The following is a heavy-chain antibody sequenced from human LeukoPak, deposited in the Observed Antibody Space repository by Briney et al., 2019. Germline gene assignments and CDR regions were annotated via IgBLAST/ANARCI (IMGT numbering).Heavy chain of an antibody. D-gene: IGHD6-13*01. CDR3: AKVPPIAAASYYFDY. J-gene: IGHJ4*02. CDR1: GFTFSSYA. Sequence: GGSLRLSCAASGFTFSSYAMHWVRQAPGKGLEWVAFIRYDGSNKYYADSVKGRFTISRDNSKNTLYLQINSLRAEDTAVYYCAKVPPIAAASYYFDYWGQGTLVTVSS. V-gene: IGHV3-30*02. CDR2: IRYDGSNK.